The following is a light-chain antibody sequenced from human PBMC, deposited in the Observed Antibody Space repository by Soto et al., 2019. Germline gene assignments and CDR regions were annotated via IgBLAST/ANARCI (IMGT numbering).Light chain of an antibody. CDR3: SSYTSSSTLLYV. CDR2: EVS. CDR1: SSDVGGYNY. J-gene: IGLJ1*01. Sequence: QSALTQPASVSGSPGQSITISCTGTSSDVGGYNYVSWYQQHPGKAPKLMIYEVSNRPSGVSNRFSGSKSGNTASLTISGLHAEDAADYYCSSYTSSSTLLYVFGTGTKVTVL. V-gene: IGLV2-14*01.